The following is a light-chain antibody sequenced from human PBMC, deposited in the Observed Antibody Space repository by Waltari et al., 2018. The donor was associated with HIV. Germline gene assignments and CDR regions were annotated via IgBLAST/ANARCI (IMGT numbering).Light chain of an antibody. CDR3: AAWDDSLSGVV. CDR2: TNN. Sequence: QSELTQQPSASATPGQRVTIAFSGSNPNIGGNYVFWYPQLPGTTPNLLIYTNNQRPSGVPDRFSGSKSGTSASLAISGLRSEDEADYYCAAWDDSLSGVVFGGGTKLTV. CDR1: NPNIGGNY. J-gene: IGLJ2*01. V-gene: IGLV1-47*01.